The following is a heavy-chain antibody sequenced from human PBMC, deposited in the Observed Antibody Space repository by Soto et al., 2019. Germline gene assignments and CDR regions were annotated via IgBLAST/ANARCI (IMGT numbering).Heavy chain of an antibody. J-gene: IGHJ4*02. V-gene: IGHV1-46*03. D-gene: IGHD1-1*01. CDR3: TRAFPGPTGTTTFDK. CDR2: INPGGGST. CDR1: GYTFTTYH. Sequence: QVQLVQSGAEVMKPGASVKVSCMSFGYTFTTYHMYWVRQAPGQGLEWMGKINPGGGSTRYAHRCQGRVTMTRDTSTSTVYMELSGLTSEDTAVYYCTRAFPGPTGTTTFDKWGQGTLVTVSS.